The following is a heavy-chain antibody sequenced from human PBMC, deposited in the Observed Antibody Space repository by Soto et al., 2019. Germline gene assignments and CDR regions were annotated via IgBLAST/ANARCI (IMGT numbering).Heavy chain of an antibody. J-gene: IGHJ4*02. V-gene: IGHV3-30*18. D-gene: IGHD6-19*01. CDR1: AFIFSSSV. CDR2: ISHDGLYR. Sequence: WSLRLSCSDPAFIFSSSVMHWFRQAPGTGLQWVARISHDGLYRSYVESVEGRFTISRDNSKNTVYLQMTSLRVEDTAVYYCAEDFRDGWSFDNWGPGTLVTVSS. CDR3: AEDFRDGWSFDN.